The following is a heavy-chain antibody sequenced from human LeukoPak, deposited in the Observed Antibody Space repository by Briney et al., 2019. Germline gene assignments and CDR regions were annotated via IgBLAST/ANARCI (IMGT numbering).Heavy chain of an antibody. CDR3: ARDGDTVLTRGYYYYMDV. J-gene: IGHJ6*03. V-gene: IGHV3-21*01. D-gene: IGHD4-23*01. CDR2: ISSSSSYI. Sequence: GGSLRLSCAASGFTFSSYEMNWVRQAPGKGLEWVSSISSSSSYIYYADSVKGRFTISRDNAKNSLYLQMNSLRAEDTAVYYCARDGDTVLTRGYYYYMDVWGKGTTVTVSS. CDR1: GFTFSSYE.